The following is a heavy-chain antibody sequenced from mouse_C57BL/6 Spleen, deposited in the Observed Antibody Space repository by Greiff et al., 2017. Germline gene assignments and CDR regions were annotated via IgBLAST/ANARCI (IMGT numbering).Heavy chain of an antibody. CDR3: TEGGANWDEDWYFDV. J-gene: IGHJ1*03. CDR2: IYPGNSDT. V-gene: IGHV1-5*01. Sequence: EVQLKESGTVLARPGASVKMSCKTSGYTFTSYWMHWVKQRPGQGLEWIGAIYPGNSDTSYNQKFKGKAKLTAVPSASTAYMELSSLTKEDSAVYYCTEGGANWDEDWYFDVWGTGTTVTVSS. CDR1: GYTFTSYW. D-gene: IGHD4-1*01.